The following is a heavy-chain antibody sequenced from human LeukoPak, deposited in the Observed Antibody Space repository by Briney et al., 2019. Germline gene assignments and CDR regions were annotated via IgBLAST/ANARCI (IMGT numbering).Heavy chain of an antibody. J-gene: IGHJ4*02. V-gene: IGHV4-59*01. CDR3: ARGEDAAPFDY. CDR2: IYYSGST. CDR1: GGSISSYY. D-gene: IGHD2-15*01. Sequence: SETLSLTCTVSGGSISSYYWSWIRQPPGKGLEWIGYIYYSGSTSYNPSLKSRVTISVDTSKSQFSLKLSSVTAADTALYYCARGEDAAPFDYWGQGTLVTVSS.